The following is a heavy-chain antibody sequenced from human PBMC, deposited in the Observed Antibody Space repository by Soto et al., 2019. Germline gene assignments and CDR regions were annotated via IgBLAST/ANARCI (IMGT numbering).Heavy chain of an antibody. Sequence: ASVKVSCKASGYTFTSYGISWVRQAPGQGLEWMGWISAHNGNTNYAQKLQGRVTMTTDTSTSTAYMELRSLRSDDTAVYYCARNGCSGGSCYSNYYYGMDVWGQGTTVTVSS. CDR1: GYTFTSYG. V-gene: IGHV1-18*01. CDR2: ISAHNGNT. J-gene: IGHJ6*02. CDR3: ARNGCSGGSCYSNYYYGMDV. D-gene: IGHD2-15*01.